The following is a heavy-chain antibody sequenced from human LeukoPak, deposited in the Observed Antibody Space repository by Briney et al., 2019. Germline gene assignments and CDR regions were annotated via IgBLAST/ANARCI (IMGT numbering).Heavy chain of an antibody. V-gene: IGHV3-9*01. CDR3: AKGVWDDILTEGFDY. D-gene: IGHD3-9*01. CDR2: ISWNSGSI. CDR1: GFTFDDYA. J-gene: IGHJ4*02. Sequence: PGGSLRLSCAASGFTFDDYAMHWVRQAPGKGLEWVSGISWNSGSIGYADSVKGRFTISRDNAKNSLYLQMNSLRAEDTALYYCAKGVWDDILTEGFDYWGQGTLVTVSS.